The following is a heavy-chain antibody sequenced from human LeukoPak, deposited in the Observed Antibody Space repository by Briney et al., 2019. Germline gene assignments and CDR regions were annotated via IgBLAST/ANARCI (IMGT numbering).Heavy chain of an antibody. V-gene: IGHV3-21*01. CDR2: ISSSSSYI. CDR3: ARGIATRPGY. J-gene: IGHJ4*02. CDR1: GFTFSSYS. Sequence: KPGGSLRPSCAASGFTFSSYSMNWVRQAPGKGLEWVSSISSSSSYIYYADSVKGRFTISRDNAKNSLYLQMNSLRAEDTAVYYCARGIATRPGYWGQGTLVTVSS. D-gene: IGHD6-6*01.